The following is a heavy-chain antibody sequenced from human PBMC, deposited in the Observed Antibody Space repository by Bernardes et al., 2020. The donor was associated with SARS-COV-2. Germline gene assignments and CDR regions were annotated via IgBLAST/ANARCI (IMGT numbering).Heavy chain of an antibody. J-gene: IGHJ3*02. CDR1: GGSVSSYY. V-gene: IGHV4-59*02. D-gene: IGHD3-22*01. CDR3: AREGYYDSSGYYHHDAFDI. CDR2: IYDSGST. Sequence: SESLSLTCTVSGGSVSSYYWSWIRQPPGKGLEWIGYIYDSGSTNYNPSLKSRVTISVDTSKNQFSLKLSSVTAADTAVYYCAREGYYDSSGYYHHDAFDIWGQGTMVTVSS.